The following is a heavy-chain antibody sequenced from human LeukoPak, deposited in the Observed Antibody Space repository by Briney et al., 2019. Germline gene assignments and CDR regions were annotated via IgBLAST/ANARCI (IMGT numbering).Heavy chain of an antibody. CDR1: GGTFSSYA. CDR3: ARASRSFVWATFDY. Sequence: ASVKVSCKASGGTFSSYAISWARQAPGQGLEWMGGIIPIFGTANYAQKFQGRVTITADESTSTAYMELSSLRSEDTAVYYCARASRSFVWATFDYWGQGTLVTVSS. D-gene: IGHD1-26*01. V-gene: IGHV1-69*13. CDR2: IIPIFGTA. J-gene: IGHJ4*02.